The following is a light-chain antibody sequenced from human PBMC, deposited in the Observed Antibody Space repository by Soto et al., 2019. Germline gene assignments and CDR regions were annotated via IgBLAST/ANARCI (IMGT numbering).Light chain of an antibody. Sequence: QSVLTQPASVSGSPGQSITISCTGTNSDIGAYNYVSWFQQHPGKAPKLIIFEVSNRPSGVSHRFSGSKSGNTASLTISGLQTDDEADYYCLSYTIASVLVFGGGTKLTVL. CDR3: LSYTIASVLV. CDR2: EVS. V-gene: IGLV2-14*01. CDR1: NSDIGAYNY. J-gene: IGLJ3*02.